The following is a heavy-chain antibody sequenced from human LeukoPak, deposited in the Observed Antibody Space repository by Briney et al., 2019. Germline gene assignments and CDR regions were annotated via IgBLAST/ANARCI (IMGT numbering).Heavy chain of an antibody. J-gene: IGHJ5*02. D-gene: IGHD6-6*01. V-gene: IGHV4-59*10. Sequence: SETLSLTCAVYGGSFSGYYWSWIRQPAGKGLEWIGRIYIFSGSTNYNPSLKSRVTISVDTSKNQFSLKLSSVTAADTAVYYCARAGWQLVFTGNLGLDPWGQGTLVTVSS. CDR3: ARAGWQLVFTGNLGLDP. CDR2: IYIFSGST. CDR1: GGSFSGYY.